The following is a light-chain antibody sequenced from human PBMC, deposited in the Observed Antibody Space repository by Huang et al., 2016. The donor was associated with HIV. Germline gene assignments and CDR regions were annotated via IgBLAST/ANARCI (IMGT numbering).Light chain of an antibody. CDR2: AAS. Sequence: EVVMTQSPATLSVSPGERATLSCRASQHINSNLAWYQQKPCQTPRLLAYAASTRATGIPARFSGSGSGTEFTLTISSLQSEDFAVYYCQQYNNWPPVTFGQGTKLEIK. J-gene: IGKJ2*01. CDR1: QHINSN. CDR3: QQYNNWPPVT. V-gene: IGKV3-15*01.